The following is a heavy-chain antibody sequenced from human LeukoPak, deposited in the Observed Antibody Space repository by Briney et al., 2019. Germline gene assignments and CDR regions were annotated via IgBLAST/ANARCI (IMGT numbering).Heavy chain of an antibody. CDR3: YVHHYYYYMDV. CDR1: GFTFSNYW. D-gene: IGHD3-16*01. Sequence: GGSLRLSCAASGFTFSNYWMHWVRQAPGKGLVWVSRIDGGGTTANYAESVKGRFTISRDNANNTLYLQINSLSAEDTAVYYCYVHHYYYYMDVWGKGTTVTVSS. J-gene: IGHJ6*03. CDR2: IDGGGTTA. V-gene: IGHV3-74*01.